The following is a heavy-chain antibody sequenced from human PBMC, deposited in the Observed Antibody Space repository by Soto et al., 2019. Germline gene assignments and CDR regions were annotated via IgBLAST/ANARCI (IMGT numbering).Heavy chain of an antibody. J-gene: IGHJ4*02. V-gene: IGHV3-23*01. CDR2: ISGRGDNT. CDR1: GFTFGNYA. D-gene: IGHD2-15*01. Sequence: EVQLLDSGGGLVQPGGSLRLSCAASGFTFGNYALSWVRQAPGRGLEWVAAISGRGDNTYYTDSVKGRFTISRDYSMNILYLQMNSLRAEDTAVYYCAKDRGLVGGSCFDFGGQGTLVTVSS. CDR3: AKDRGLVGGSCFDF.